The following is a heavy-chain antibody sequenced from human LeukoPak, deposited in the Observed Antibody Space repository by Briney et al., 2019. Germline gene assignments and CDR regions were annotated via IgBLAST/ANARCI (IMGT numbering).Heavy chain of an antibody. CDR3: ARDGYYGSGSYYNYYYYYGMDV. CDR2: IWYDGSNK. D-gene: IGHD3-10*01. V-gene: IGHV3-33*01. Sequence: GRSLRLSCAASGFTFSSYGMHWVRQAPGKGLEWVAVIWYDGSNKYYADSVKGRFTISRDNSKNTLYLQMNSLRAEDTAVYYCARDGYYGSGSYYNYYYYYGMDVWGQGTTITVSS. CDR1: GFTFSSYG. J-gene: IGHJ6*02.